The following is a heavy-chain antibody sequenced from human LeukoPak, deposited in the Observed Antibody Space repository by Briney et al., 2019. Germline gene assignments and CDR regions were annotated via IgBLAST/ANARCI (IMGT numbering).Heavy chain of an antibody. CDR3: ARDENTVATGPDY. CDR2: ISYDGSNK. CDR1: GFAFSDYA. D-gene: IGHD5-12*01. V-gene: IGHV3-30-3*01. Sequence: PGRPLTLSCAASGFAFSDYAMHWVRQAPGKGLEGVAVISYDGSNKYYADSVKGRFTISRENSKNTLYLQMNSLRREDTAVYYCARDENTVATGPDYSGQGTLVTVSS. J-gene: IGHJ4*02.